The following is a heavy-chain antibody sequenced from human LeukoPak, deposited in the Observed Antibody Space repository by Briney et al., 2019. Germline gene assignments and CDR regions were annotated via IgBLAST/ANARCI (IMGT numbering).Heavy chain of an antibody. D-gene: IGHD6-6*01. CDR1: GFTFSSYW. CDR3: ARDLRWQFVRGNY. J-gene: IGHJ4*02. CDR2: IKQDGSEK. V-gene: IGHV3-7*01. Sequence: PGGSLRLSCAASGFTFSSYWMSWVRQAPGKGLEWVANIKQDGSEKYYVDSVKGRFTISRDNAKNSLYLQMNSLRAEDTAVYYCARDLRWQFVRGNYWGQGTLVTVSS.